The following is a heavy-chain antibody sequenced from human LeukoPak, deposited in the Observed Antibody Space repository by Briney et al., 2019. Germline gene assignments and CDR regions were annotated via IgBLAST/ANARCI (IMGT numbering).Heavy chain of an antibody. D-gene: IGHD3-10*01. CDR1: GFTFSSYS. CDR2: ISGSGGST. Sequence: GGSLRLSCAASGFTFSSYSMSWVRQAPGKGLEWVSGISGSGGSTYYADSLKGGFTISRDNSKNTLYLKMNSLRADDTAVYYSAKDTVLLWFGELFPPYFDYGGQGTLSPSPQ. J-gene: IGHJ4*02. CDR3: AKDTVLLWFGELFPPYFDY. V-gene: IGHV3-23*01.